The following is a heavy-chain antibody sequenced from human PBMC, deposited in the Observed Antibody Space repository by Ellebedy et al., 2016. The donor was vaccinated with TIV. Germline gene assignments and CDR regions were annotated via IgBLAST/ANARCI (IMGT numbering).Heavy chain of an antibody. J-gene: IGHJ4*02. CDR2: VNSDGSST. V-gene: IGHV3-74*01. Sequence: GGSLRLSCAASGLTFSSYWMHWVRQAPGKGLVWVSRVNSDGSSTTYADSVKGRFTISRDNAKHTLYLQMNSLRGEDTAVYYCVSSSPVIDYWGQGTPVTVSS. CDR1: GLTFSSYW. D-gene: IGHD6-13*01. CDR3: VSSSPVIDY.